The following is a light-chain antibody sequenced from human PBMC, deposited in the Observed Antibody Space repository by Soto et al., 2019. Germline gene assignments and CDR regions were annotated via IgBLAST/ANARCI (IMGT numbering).Light chain of an antibody. CDR1: QHISSW. CDR3: QQANTFPFT. CDR2: AAS. Sequence: DIQMTQSPSSVSASVGDRVTFTCRASQHISSWLAWYQQKPGKAPKLLIAAASILQSGVPSRFSGSGYGTDITLTICSLQPEDFATYFCQQANTFPFTFGPGTRLEIK. J-gene: IGKJ3*01. V-gene: IGKV1-12*02.